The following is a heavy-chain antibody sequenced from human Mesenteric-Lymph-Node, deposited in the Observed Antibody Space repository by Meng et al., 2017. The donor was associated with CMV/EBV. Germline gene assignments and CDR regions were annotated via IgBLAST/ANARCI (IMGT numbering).Heavy chain of an antibody. D-gene: IGHD3-10*01. V-gene: IGHV3-74*01. CDR3: ARDGSYKLDY. CDR2: LTSDGRT. Sequence: GESLKISCAASGFTFSSHWIHWVRQVPGKGLVWVSRLTSDGRTVYADFVKGRFIISRDDATSTLYLQMTSLRAEDTAVYYCARDGSYKLDYWGQGTLVTVSS. CDR1: GFTFSSHW. J-gene: IGHJ4*02.